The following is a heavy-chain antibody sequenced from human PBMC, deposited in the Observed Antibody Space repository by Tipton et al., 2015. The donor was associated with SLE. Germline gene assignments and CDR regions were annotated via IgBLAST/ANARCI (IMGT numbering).Heavy chain of an antibody. CDR3: TRSHDYSNRGDY. D-gene: IGHD4-11*01. Sequence: GSLRLSCAASGFTFSGSAMHWVRQASGKGLEWVGRIRSKANSYATAYAASVKGRFTISRDDSKNTAYLQMNSLKTEDTAVYYCTRSHDYSNRGDYWGQGTLVTVSS. J-gene: IGHJ4*02. CDR2: IRSKANSYAT. CDR1: GFTFSGSA. V-gene: IGHV3-73*01.